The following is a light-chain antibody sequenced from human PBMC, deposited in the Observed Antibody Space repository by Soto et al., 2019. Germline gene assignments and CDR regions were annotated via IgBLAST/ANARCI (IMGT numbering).Light chain of an antibody. CDR2: DDN. J-gene: IGLJ2*01. CDR3: ETWDSSLSVVV. Sequence: QPVLTQPPSVSAAPGQKVTISCSGSSFNIGKHYVTWYRQLPGTAPNLVVYDDNHRLPGTPDRFSGSRSGTSATLAITGLQAGDDADYYCETWDSSLSVVVFGGGTKLTVL. V-gene: IGLV1-51*01. CDR1: SFNIGKHY.